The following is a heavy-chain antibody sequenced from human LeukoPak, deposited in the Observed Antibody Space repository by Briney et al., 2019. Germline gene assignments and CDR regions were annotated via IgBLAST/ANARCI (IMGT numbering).Heavy chain of an antibody. J-gene: IGHJ4*02. CDR1: GGSISSYF. D-gene: IGHD7-27*01. CDR2: IYTSGST. Sequence: KPSETLSLTCTVSGGSISSYFWNWMRKPAGKGLEWIGRIYTSGSTNYNPSLKSRVTMSVDTSKNQFSLKLSSVTAADTAVYYCARSPGRLGPYYFDNWGQGILVTVSS. CDR3: ARSPGRLGPYYFDN. V-gene: IGHV4-4*07.